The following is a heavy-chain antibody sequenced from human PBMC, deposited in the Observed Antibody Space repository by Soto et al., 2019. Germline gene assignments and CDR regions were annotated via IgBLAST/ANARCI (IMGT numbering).Heavy chain of an antibody. Sequence: GSLRHCCAGSGFTFSNYAVTWVRHAPGKGIEWASTSSGSGGSTYYAHSVKGRCTISRDNSKNTLYLQMNSLRAEDTAVYYCAKDQGSSWYEIDYWGQGPLVTVSS. CDR1: GFTFSNYA. D-gene: IGHD6-13*01. CDR3: AKDQGSSWYEIDY. CDR2: SSGSGGST. V-gene: IGHV3-23*01. J-gene: IGHJ4*02.